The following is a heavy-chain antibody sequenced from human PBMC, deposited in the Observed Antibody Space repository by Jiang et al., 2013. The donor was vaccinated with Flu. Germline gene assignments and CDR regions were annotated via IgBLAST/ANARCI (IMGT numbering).Heavy chain of an antibody. V-gene: IGHV4-38-2*01. CDR2: IYHSGST. CDR3: ARLFYSSGWFDY. D-gene: IGHD6-19*01. CDR1: GYSISSGYY. Sequence: LLKPSETLSLTCAVSGYSISSGYYWGWIRQPPGKGLEWIGSIYHSGSTYYNPSLKSRVTISVDTSKNQFSLKLSSVTAADAAVYYCARLFYSSGWFDYWGQGTLVTVSS. J-gene: IGHJ4*02.